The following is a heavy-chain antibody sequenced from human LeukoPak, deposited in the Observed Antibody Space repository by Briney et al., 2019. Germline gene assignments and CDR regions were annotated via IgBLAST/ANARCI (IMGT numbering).Heavy chain of an antibody. CDR1: GFTVSSNY. CDR2: IYSGGST. Sequence: YPGGSLRLSCAASGFTVSSNYMSWVRQAPGKGLEWVSVIYSGGSTYSADSVKGRFTISRDNSKNTLYLQMNSLRAEDTAAYYCARGVSAAGTSYFDYWGQGTLVTVSS. CDR3: ARGVSAAGTSYFDY. J-gene: IGHJ4*02. V-gene: IGHV3-66*01. D-gene: IGHD6-13*01.